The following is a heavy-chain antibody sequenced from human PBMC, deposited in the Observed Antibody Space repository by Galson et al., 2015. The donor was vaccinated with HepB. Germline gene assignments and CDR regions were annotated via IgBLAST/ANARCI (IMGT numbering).Heavy chain of an antibody. J-gene: IGHJ4*02. D-gene: IGHD2-15*01. CDR1: GFTFKDYA. Sequence: SLRLSCAVSGFTFKDYAMSWVRQAPGKGLEWVSGISRSGDSTSYADSVKGRFTISRDNSKNTLFLEISSLRAEDTAIYYCAKDREVGYCSGGSCSPPDSWGQGTLVTVSS. CDR3: AKDREVGYCSGGSCSPPDS. CDR2: ISRSGDST. V-gene: IGHV3-23*01.